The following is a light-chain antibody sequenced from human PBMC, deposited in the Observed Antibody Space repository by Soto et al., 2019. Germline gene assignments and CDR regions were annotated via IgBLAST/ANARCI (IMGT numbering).Light chain of an antibody. CDR1: SSNIGANP. CDR3: EAWDDSLYGAV. Sequence: QSVLTQPPSASGTPGQRVTISCSGSSSNIGANPINWYQQLPGTAPKLLIYNNDQRPSGVPDRFSASKSGTSASLAISGLQSEDEADYYCEAWDDSLYGAVLGGGTKLTLL. CDR2: NND. J-gene: IGLJ2*01. V-gene: IGLV1-44*01.